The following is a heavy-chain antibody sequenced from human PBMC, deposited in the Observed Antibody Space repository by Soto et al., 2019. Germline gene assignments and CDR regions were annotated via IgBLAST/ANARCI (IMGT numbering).Heavy chain of an antibody. CDR2: TRNKANSYTT. J-gene: IGHJ4*02. D-gene: IGHD6-13*01. CDR3: ARDGIAAAGTLDY. V-gene: IGHV3-72*01. Sequence: EVQLVESGGGLVQPGGSLRLSCAASGFTFSDHYMDWVRQAPGKGLEWVGRTRNKANSYTTEYAASVKGRFTISRDDSKNSLYLQMNSLKTEDTAVYYCARDGIAAAGTLDYWGQGTLVTVSS. CDR1: GFTFSDHY.